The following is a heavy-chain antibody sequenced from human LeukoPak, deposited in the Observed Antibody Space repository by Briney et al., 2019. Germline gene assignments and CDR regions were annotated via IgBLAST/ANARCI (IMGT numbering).Heavy chain of an antibody. CDR1: GGSVSSGSYY. CDR3: ARGSSSFNWFDP. V-gene: IGHV4-61*01. CDR2: IYYSGST. J-gene: IGHJ5*02. D-gene: IGHD6-13*01. Sequence: SETLSLTCTVSGGSVSSGSYYWSWIRQPPGKGLEWIGYIYYSGSTNYNPSLKSRVTISVDRSKNQFSLKLSSVTAADTAVYYCARGSSSFNWFDPWGQGTLVTVSS.